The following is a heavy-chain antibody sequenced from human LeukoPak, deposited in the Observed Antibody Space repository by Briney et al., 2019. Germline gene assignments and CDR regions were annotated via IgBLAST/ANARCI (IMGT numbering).Heavy chain of an antibody. CDR2: IYYSGST. Sequence: SETLCLTCTVSGGSISSYDWSWIRQPPGKGLEWIGYIYYSGSTNYNPSLKSRVTISVDTSKNQFSLKLSSVTAADTAVYYCARALLWFGELSYYFDYWGQGTLVTVSS. D-gene: IGHD3-10*01. CDR3: ARALLWFGELSYYFDY. J-gene: IGHJ4*02. CDR1: GGSISSYD. V-gene: IGHV4-59*01.